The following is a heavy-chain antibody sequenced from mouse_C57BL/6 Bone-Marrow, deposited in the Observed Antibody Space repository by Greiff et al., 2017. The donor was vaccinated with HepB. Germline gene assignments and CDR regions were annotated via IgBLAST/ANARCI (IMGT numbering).Heavy chain of an antibody. CDR3: AREPPDY. CDR2: ISDGGSYT. CDR1: GFTFSSYA. J-gene: IGHJ2*01. Sequence: EVHLVESGGGLAKPGGSLKLSCAASGFTFSSYAMSWVRQTPEKRLEWVATISDGGSYTYYPDNVKGRFTISRDNAKNNLYLQMSHLKSEDTAMYYCAREPPDYWGQGTTLTVSS. V-gene: IGHV5-4*01.